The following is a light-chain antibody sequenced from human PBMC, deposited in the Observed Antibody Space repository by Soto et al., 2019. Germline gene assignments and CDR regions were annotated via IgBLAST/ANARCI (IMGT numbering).Light chain of an antibody. CDR3: QQRSNWPHT. V-gene: IGKV3-11*01. CDR1: QSVSSY. CDR2: DAS. Sequence: EIVLTQSPATLSLTPGERATLSCRASQSVSSYLAWYQHKPGQAPRLLIYDASNRATGIPARFSGSGSGTDFTLTISSLEPEDFAVYYCQQRSNWPHTFGPGTKLEIK. J-gene: IGKJ2*01.